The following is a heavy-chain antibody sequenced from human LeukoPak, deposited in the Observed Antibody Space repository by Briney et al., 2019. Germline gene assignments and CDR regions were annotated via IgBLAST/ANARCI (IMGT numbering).Heavy chain of an antibody. CDR2: ISSSGSTI. D-gene: IGHD4-17*01. V-gene: IGHV3-11*04. CDR1: GFTFSDYY. J-gene: IGHJ4*02. CDR3: VRDQTVFTILDY. Sequence: GGSLRLSCAASGFTFSDYYMSWIRQAPGKGLEWVSYISSSGSTIYYADSVKGRFAISRDNAKNTVYLQMNSLRDEDTAVYYCVRDQTVFTILDYWGQGTLVTVSS.